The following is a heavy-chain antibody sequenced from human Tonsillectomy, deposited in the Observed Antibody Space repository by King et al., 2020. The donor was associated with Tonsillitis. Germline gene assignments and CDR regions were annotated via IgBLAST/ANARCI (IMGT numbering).Heavy chain of an antibody. CDR2: IIPIFGSP. CDR1: GGTFSTYA. CDR3: ARGGENWFDP. J-gene: IGHJ5*02. Sequence: QLVQSGAEVKKPGSSVKVSCKASGGTFSTYAISWVRQAPGQGLEWMGGIIPIFGSPNYAQKFQGRVTITADESTSTAYIKLGSLGSEDTAVYYCARGGENWFDPWGQGTLVTVSS. V-gene: IGHV1-69*01.